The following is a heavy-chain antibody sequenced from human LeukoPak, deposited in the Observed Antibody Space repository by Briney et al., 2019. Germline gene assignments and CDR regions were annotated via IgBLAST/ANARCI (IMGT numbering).Heavy chain of an antibody. CDR1: GFTFSSYG. J-gene: IGHJ4*02. D-gene: IGHD6-13*01. V-gene: IGHV3-30*18. CDR3: AKDPIIRGAAAGPDY. Sequence: PGRSLRLSCAASGFTFSSYGMHWVRQAPGKGLEWVAVISYDGSNKYYADSVKGRFTISRDNSKNTLYPQMNSLRAEDTAVYYCAKDPIIRGAAAGPDYWGQGTLVTVSS. CDR2: ISYDGSNK.